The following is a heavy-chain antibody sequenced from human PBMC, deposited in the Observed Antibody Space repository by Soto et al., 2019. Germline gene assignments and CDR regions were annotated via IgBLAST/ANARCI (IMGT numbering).Heavy chain of an antibody. D-gene: IGHD6-13*01. Sequence: GESLKISCKGSGYSFTSYWIGWVRQMPGKGLEWMGIIYPGDSDTRYSPSFQGQVTISADKSISTAYLQWSSLKASDTAMYYCARQSLGQQLVCYYGMDVWGQGTTVTVSS. V-gene: IGHV5-51*01. J-gene: IGHJ6*02. CDR3: ARQSLGQQLVCYYGMDV. CDR1: GYSFTSYW. CDR2: IYPGDSDT.